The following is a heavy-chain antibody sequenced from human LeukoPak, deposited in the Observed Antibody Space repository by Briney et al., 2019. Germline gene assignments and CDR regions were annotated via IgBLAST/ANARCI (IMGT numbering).Heavy chain of an antibody. CDR1: GFAFSTYS. V-gene: IGHV3-48*01. J-gene: IGHJ4*02. Sequence: GGSLRLSCAASGFAFSTYSMDWLRQAPGKGLERVSYIRSDSTIIHYADSVKGRFTMSRDNGKNSLYLQMNSLRPEDTAVYYCARNGALGACSGGSCPLDYWGQGTLVSVSS. CDR3: ARNGALGACSGGSCPLDY. D-gene: IGHD2-15*01. CDR2: IRSDSTII.